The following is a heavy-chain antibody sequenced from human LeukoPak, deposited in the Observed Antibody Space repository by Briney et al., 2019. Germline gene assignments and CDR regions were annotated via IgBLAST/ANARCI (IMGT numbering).Heavy chain of an antibody. J-gene: IGHJ4*02. V-gene: IGHV4-59*01. Sequence: PSETLSLTCTVSGGSISSYYWSWIRQPPGKGLEWIGDIYYSGSTNYNPSLKSRVTISVDTSKNQFSLKLSSVTAADTAVYYCARVGVYCGGDCYLSDWGQGTLVTVSS. CDR1: GGSISSYY. CDR3: ARVGVYCGGDCYLSD. D-gene: IGHD2-21*02. CDR2: IYYSGST.